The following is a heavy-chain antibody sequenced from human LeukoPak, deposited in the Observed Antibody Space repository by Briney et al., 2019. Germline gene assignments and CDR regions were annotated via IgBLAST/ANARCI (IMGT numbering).Heavy chain of an antibody. Sequence: GASVKVSCKASGGTFSSYAISWVRQAPGQGLEWMGGIIPIFGTANYAQKFQGRVTITADESTSTAYMELSSLRSEDTAVYYCASWSGSARLVWFGELLRQNSYYYYMDVWGKGTTVTISS. V-gene: IGHV1-69*13. J-gene: IGHJ6*03. CDR1: GGTFSSYA. CDR3: ASWSGSARLVWFGELLRQNSYYYYMDV. CDR2: IIPIFGTA. D-gene: IGHD3-10*01.